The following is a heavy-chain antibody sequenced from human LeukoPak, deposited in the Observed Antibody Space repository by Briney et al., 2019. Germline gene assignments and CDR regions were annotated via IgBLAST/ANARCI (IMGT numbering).Heavy chain of an antibody. CDR1: GGSVSSGSYY. CDR3: ARGGARQQVVENYFDY. J-gene: IGHJ4*02. Sequence: PSETLSLTCTVSGGSVSSGSYYWSWIRQPPGKGLEWIGYIYYSGSTNYNPSLKSRVTISVDTSKNQFSLKLSSVTAADTAVYYCARGGARQQVVENYFDYWGQGTLVTVSS. V-gene: IGHV4-61*01. D-gene: IGHD6-13*01. CDR2: IYYSGST.